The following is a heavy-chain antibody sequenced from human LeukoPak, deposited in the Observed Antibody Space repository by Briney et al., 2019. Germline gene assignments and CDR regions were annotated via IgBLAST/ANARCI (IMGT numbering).Heavy chain of an antibody. D-gene: IGHD2-15*01. J-gene: IGHJ5*02. CDR1: GGSISSSSYY. V-gene: IGHV4-39*01. CDR3: ATQQCSGGSCYSRAIWFDP. Sequence: SETLSLTCTVSGGSISSSSYYWGWIRLPPGKGLEWIASMYHSGNTYYNPSLGSRVTVSVDTSKNQFSLKLNSVTAADTAVYYCATQQCSGGSCYSRAIWFDPWGQGTLVTVSS. CDR2: MYHSGNT.